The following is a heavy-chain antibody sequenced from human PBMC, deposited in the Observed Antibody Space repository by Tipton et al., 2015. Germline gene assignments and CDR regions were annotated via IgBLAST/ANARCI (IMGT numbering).Heavy chain of an antibody. D-gene: IGHD2-2*01. CDR3: AAGDNVVLPTAGYYYYGMDV. J-gene: IGHJ6*02. Sequence: QSGAEVKKPGSSMKVSCTASGGTFSNYAISWVRQAPGQGLEWMGGIIPLFGRVNDAQKFLGRITISAVGTTSTAYMELRSLRPDDTAVYYCAAGDNVVLPTAGYYYYGMDVWGQGTTVTVSS. CDR2: IIPLFGRV. CDR1: GGTFSNYA. V-gene: IGHV1-69*01.